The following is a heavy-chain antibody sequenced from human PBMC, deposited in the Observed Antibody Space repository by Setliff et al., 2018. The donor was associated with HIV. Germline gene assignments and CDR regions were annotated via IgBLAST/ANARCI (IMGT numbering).Heavy chain of an antibody. CDR2: MHPKSGGA. J-gene: IGHJ4*02. CDR3: ARTASGSSKSAFDY. CDR1: GYTFTDYH. V-gene: IGHV1-2*06. Sequence: ASVKVSCKASGYTFTDYHIHWVRQAPGQGLEWMGRMHPKSGGANLVQKFEDRVTMTRDTSINTAYMELSRLRSDDTAVYYCARTASGSSKSAFDYWGQGTLVTVSS. D-gene: IGHD1-26*01.